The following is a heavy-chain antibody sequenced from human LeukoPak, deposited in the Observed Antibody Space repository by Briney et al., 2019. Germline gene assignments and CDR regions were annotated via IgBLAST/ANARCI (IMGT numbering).Heavy chain of an antibody. Sequence: PGGSLTLSCAASGFTFSNYWMSWVRQAPAKGLEWVANIKQDGSDKYYVDSVKGRFTISRDNAKNSLYLQMNSLRAEDTAVYYCARDTVATTFDYWGQGTVVTVSS. D-gene: IGHD4-17*01. CDR3: ARDTVATTFDY. CDR2: IKQDGSDK. J-gene: IGHJ4*02. V-gene: IGHV3-7*04. CDR1: GFTFSNYW.